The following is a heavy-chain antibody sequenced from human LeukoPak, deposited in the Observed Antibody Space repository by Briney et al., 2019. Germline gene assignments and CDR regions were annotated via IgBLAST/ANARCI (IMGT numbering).Heavy chain of an antibody. CDR1: GFTFSSYE. CDR3: ARDKYYYGSGYYFDY. Sequence: GGSLRLSCAASGFTFSSYEMNWVRQAPGKGLEWVSYISSSGSTIYYADSVKGRFTISRDNSKNTLYLQMNSLRAEDTAVYYCARDKYYYGSGYYFDYWGQGTLVTVSS. V-gene: IGHV3-48*03. D-gene: IGHD3-10*01. J-gene: IGHJ4*02. CDR2: ISSSGSTI.